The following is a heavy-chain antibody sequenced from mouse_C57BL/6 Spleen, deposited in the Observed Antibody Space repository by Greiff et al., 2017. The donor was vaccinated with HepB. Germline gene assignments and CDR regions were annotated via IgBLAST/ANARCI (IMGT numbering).Heavy chain of an antibody. CDR2: IDPSDSYT. J-gene: IGHJ4*01. V-gene: IGHV1-69*01. CDR1: GYTFTSYW. Sequence: QVQLKQSGAELVMPGASVKLSCKASGYTFTSYWMHWVKQRPGQGLEWIGEIDPSDSYTNYNQKFKGKSTLTVDKSSSTAYMQLSSLTSEDSAVYDCARWGSYAMDYWGQGTSVTVSS. CDR3: ARWGSYAMDY.